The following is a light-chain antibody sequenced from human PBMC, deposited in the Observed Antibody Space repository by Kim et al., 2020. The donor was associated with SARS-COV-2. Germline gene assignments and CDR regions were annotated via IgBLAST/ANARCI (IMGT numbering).Light chain of an antibody. CDR2: QDS. CDR3: HAWDSSTGV. V-gene: IGLV3-1*01. J-gene: IGLJ3*02. CDR1: KLGDKY. Sequence: SYELTQPPSVSVSPGQTASITCSGDKLGDKYACWYQQKPGQSPVLVIYQDSKRPSGIPERFSGSNSGNTATLTISGTQAMDEADYYCHAWDSSTGVFCGG.